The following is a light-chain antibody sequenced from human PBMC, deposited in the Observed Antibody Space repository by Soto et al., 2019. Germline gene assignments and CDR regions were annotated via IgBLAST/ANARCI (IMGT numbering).Light chain of an antibody. CDR2: DAS. Sequence: IVLTQSPGTLSLSPGERVTLSCRASQSLTSSYVAWYQQKSGQAPTLLIYDASSRAAGVPDRFSGSGSGTXXXXXXXXXEPEDFALYYCQQYFTSPWTVGQGTKVDIK. CDR3: QQYFTSPWT. J-gene: IGKJ1*01. CDR1: QSLTSSY. V-gene: IGKV3-20*01.